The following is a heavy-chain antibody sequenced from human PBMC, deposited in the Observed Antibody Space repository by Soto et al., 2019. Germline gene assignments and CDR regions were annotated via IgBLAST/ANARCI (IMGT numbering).Heavy chain of an antibody. CDR2: ITGSGGMT. J-gene: IGHJ3*02. V-gene: IGHV3-23*01. CDR1: GFAFGNYP. CDR3: AKDRTMARGMRAFDI. Sequence: EAQLLQSGGGLVPPRGSLRLSCVASGFAFGNYPMAWVRQTPGKGLQWISTITGSGGMTDYEDSVRGRFTVSIDHSKDTVHLQITRLRADDTAVYYCAKDRTMARGMRAFDIWGQGTTVTISS. D-gene: IGHD3-10*01.